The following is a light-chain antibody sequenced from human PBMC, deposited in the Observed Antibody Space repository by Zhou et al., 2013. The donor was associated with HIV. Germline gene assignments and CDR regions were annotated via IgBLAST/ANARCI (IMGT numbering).Light chain of an antibody. Sequence: DIQLTQSPLSLSASVGDRVNVTCRASQTISTYLNWFQQTAGKAPKLLIFGASSLQSGVPPRFSGSGSGTQFTLTISSVQREDVATYYCQQSYSIPRTFGPGTKV. CDR3: QQSYSIPRT. J-gene: IGKJ3*01. CDR1: QTISTY. V-gene: IGKV1-39*01. CDR2: GAS.